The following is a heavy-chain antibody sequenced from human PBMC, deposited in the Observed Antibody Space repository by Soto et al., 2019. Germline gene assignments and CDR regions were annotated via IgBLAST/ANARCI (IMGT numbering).Heavy chain of an antibody. V-gene: IGHV3-23*01. J-gene: IGHJ4*02. CDR1: GFSLTNYA. CDR3: AKLESTGFWSPVAFHY. CDR2: ISGSGGST. D-gene: IGHD3-3*01. Sequence: HPGGSLRLSCAASGFSLTNYAMSWVRQAPGKGLEWVSAISGSGGSTYYADSVKGRFTVSRDISKNTLYLQVSSLRAEDTAFYYCAKLESTGFWSPVAFHYWGQGALVTVSS.